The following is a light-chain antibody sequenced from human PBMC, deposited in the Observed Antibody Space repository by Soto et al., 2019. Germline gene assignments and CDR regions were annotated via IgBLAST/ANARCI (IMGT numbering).Light chain of an antibody. CDR2: GAS. CDR3: QQYGSSPPIT. J-gene: IGKJ4*01. Sequence: EIVLTQSPGTLSLSPGERATLSCRASQSVSSRYLAWYQQKPGQAPRLLIYGASSRATGIPDRFSGSGSGKDVTLTIIRLEPEDFAVYYCQQYGSSPPITFGGGTKVEIK. V-gene: IGKV3-20*01. CDR1: QSVSSRY.